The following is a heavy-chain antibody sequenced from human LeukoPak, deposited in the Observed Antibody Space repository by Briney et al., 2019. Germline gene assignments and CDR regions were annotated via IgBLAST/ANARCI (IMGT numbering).Heavy chain of an antibody. D-gene: IGHD2-21*01. J-gene: IGHJ4*02. CDR1: RYTFTALY. CDR3: SRGPDTVGLDY. CDR2: INSNSGVT. Sequence: ASVKVSRKASRYTFTALYIHVVRQTPGPGLEWMGWINSNSGVTHVAQKFHGRATINRHTSISPAIMDLTRQGAVGPPVYYCSRGPDTVGLDYWGQGTLVTVSS. V-gene: IGHV1-2*02.